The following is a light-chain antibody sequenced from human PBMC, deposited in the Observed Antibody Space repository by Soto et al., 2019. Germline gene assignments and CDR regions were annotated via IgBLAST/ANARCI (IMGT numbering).Light chain of an antibody. Sequence: EIVLTQSPGTLSLSPGERATLSCRASQSVSSSYLAWYQQKPGQAPRLLILGASSRATGIPDRFSGSGSGTDLALPIDRLEPEDFAVYYCQQYGSSPTFGPGTKVDIK. J-gene: IGKJ3*01. CDR2: GAS. CDR1: QSVSSSY. CDR3: QQYGSSPT. V-gene: IGKV3-20*01.